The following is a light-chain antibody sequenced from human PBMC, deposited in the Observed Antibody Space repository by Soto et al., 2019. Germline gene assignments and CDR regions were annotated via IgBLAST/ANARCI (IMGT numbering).Light chain of an antibody. CDR3: QQYGSSPWT. CDR2: GAS. Sequence: EIVLTQSTGTLSLSSGERATLSCRASQSVSDNYLAWYQQKPGQAPRLLIYGASSRAAGIPDRFSGSGSGPDFTLTISRLGPEDVAVYFCQQYGSSPWTFGQGTKVEIK. V-gene: IGKV3-20*01. J-gene: IGKJ1*01. CDR1: QSVSDNY.